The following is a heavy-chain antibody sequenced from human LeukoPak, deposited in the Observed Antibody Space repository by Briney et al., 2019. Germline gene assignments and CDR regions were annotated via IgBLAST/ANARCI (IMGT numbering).Heavy chain of an antibody. CDR3: ARHSGSYSGFDY. CDR2: IYYSGSI. V-gene: IGHV4-59*08. J-gene: IGHJ4*02. Sequence: SETLSLTCTVSGGSISSYYWSWIRQPPGKGLEWIGYIYYSGSINYNPSLKSRVTISVDTSKNQFSLKLRSVTAADTAVYYCARHSGSYSGFDYWGQGNLVTVSS. D-gene: IGHD1-26*01. CDR1: GGSISSYY.